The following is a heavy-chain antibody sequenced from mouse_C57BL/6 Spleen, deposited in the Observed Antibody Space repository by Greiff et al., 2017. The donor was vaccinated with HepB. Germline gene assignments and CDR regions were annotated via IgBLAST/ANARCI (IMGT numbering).Heavy chain of an antibody. Sequence: VKLVESGPGLVQPSQSLSITCPVSGFSLTSYGVHWVRQSPGKGLEWLGVIWRGGSTDYNAAFMSRLSITKDNSKSQVFFKMNSLQADDTAIYYCAKIGPSYYFDYWGQGTTLTVSS. V-gene: IGHV2-5*01. CDR3: AKIGPSYYFDY. J-gene: IGHJ2*01. CDR2: IWRGGST. CDR1: GFSLTSYG.